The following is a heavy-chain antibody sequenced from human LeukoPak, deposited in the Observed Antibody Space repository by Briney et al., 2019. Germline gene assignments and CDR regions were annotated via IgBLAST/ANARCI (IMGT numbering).Heavy chain of an antibody. J-gene: IGHJ4*02. D-gene: IGHD3-10*01. CDR3: AASGSYDNYFDY. Sequence: GRSLRLSCAASGFIFSSYGMHWVRQAPGKGLEWVAVISYDGSNKYYADSVKGRFTISRDNSKNTLYLQMNSLRAEDTAVYYCAASGSYDNYFDYWGQGTLVTVSS. CDR2: ISYDGSNK. CDR1: GFIFSSYG. V-gene: IGHV3-30*03.